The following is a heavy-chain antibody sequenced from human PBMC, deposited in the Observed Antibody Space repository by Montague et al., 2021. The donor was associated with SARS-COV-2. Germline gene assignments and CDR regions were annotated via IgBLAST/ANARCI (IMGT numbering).Heavy chain of an antibody. CDR2: IDASGTT. D-gene: IGHD3-9*01. CDR3: ARSAFRYFDRPGMGV. J-gene: IGHJ6*02. Sequence: TLSLTCTVSGGSIRSDGFYWNWIRQPAGKGLEWIGRIDASGTTNYKPSLKSRVIISLDRSKNQFSLKLSSVIAADTAVYYCARSAFRYFDRPGMGVWGQGTTVTVSS. CDR1: GGSIRSDGFY. V-gene: IGHV4-61*02.